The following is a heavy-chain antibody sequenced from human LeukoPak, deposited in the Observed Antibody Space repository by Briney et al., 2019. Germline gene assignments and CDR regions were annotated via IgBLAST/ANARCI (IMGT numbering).Heavy chain of an antibody. D-gene: IGHD2-2*01. CDR3: AREVVSGYYYYMDV. Sequence: SSETLSLTCSVSGGSVRANSYYWSWIRQPAGKGLEWIGRVYSSGSTDFNPSLRSRVTMSVDTSTNQFSLNLSSVTAADTAVYYCAREVVSGYYYYMDVWGKGTTVTVSS. CDR2: VYSSGST. CDR1: GGSVRANSYY. J-gene: IGHJ6*03. V-gene: IGHV4-61*02.